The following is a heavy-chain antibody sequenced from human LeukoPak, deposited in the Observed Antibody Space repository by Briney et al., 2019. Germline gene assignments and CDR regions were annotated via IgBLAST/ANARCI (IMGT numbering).Heavy chain of an antibody. CDR2: IIPIFGTA. J-gene: IGHJ4*02. V-gene: IGHV1-69*05. CDR1: GGTFSSYA. Sequence: SVKVSCKASGGTFSSYAISWVRQAPGQGLEWMGRIIPIFGTANYAQKFQGRVTITTDESTSTAYMELSSLRSEDTAEYYCARESPLRFLEWLFDYWGQGTLVTVSS. D-gene: IGHD3-3*01. CDR3: ARESPLRFLEWLFDY.